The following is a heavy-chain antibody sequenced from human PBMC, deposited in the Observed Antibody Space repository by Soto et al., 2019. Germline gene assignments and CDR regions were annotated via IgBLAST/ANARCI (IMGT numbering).Heavy chain of an antibody. Sequence: ASVKVSCKASGYTFTGYYMHWVRQAPGQGLEWMGWINPNSGGTNYAQKFQGWVTMTRDTSISTAYMELSRLRSDDTAVYYCGRAGGDGYYYYYMDVWGKGTTVTVSS. D-gene: IGHD3-16*01. CDR3: GRAGGDGYYYYYMDV. CDR2: INPNSGGT. V-gene: IGHV1-2*04. CDR1: GYTFTGYY. J-gene: IGHJ6*03.